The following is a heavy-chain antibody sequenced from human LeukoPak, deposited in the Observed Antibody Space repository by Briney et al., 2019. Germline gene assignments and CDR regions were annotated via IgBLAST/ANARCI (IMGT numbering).Heavy chain of an antibody. CDR1: NDSFSSYY. CDR3: ARSRTLRYFDWLLINTPHYFDY. D-gene: IGHD3-9*01. J-gene: IGHJ4*02. V-gene: IGHV4-59*08. CDR2: IYYSGNT. Sequence: SETLSLTCTVSNDSFSSYYWSWIRQPPGKGLECIGYIYYSGNTNYNPSLKSRVTISVDTSKNQFSLKLSSVTAADTAVYYCARSRTLRYFDWLLINTPHYFDYWGQGTLVTVSS.